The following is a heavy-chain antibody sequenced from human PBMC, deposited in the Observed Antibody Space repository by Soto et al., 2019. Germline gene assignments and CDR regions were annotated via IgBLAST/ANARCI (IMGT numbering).Heavy chain of an antibody. CDR1: GYSFRRYW. CDR2: IDPSDSYT. Sequence: GESLKISCKGSGYSFRRYWLSWVRQMPGKGLERMGRIDPSDSYTNYSPSFQGHVTISADKSISTAYLQWSSLKASDTAMYYCARTSITGTTDHWGQGTLVTVSS. CDR3: ARTSITGTTDH. J-gene: IGHJ4*02. V-gene: IGHV5-10-1*01. D-gene: IGHD1-7*01.